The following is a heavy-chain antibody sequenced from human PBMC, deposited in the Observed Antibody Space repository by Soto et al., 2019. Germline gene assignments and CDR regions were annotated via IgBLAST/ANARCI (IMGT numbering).Heavy chain of an antibody. D-gene: IGHD3-22*01. J-gene: IGHJ6*02. V-gene: IGHV3-7*01. CDR3: ARERVRDYDSSGYYYYYYYGMDV. CDR1: GFTFSSYW. Sequence: GGSLRLSCAASGFTFSSYWMSWVRQAPGKGLEWVANIKQDGSEKYYVDSVKGRFTISRDNAKNSLYLQMNSLRAEDTAVYYCARERVRDYDSSGYYYYYYYGMDVWGQGTTVTVSS. CDR2: IKQDGSEK.